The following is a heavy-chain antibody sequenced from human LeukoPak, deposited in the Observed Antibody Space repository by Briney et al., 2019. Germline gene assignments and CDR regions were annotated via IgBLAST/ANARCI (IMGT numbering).Heavy chain of an antibody. Sequence: ASVKVSCKVSGYTLTGLSMHWVRQAPGKGLEWMGGFDPEDGETIYAQKLQGRVTMTEDTSTDTAYMELSSLRSEDTAVYYCATASGNGDYVLHPFDYWGQGTLVTVSS. D-gene: IGHD4-17*01. CDR3: ATASGNGDYVLHPFDY. V-gene: IGHV1-24*01. CDR2: FDPEDGET. J-gene: IGHJ4*02. CDR1: GYTLTGLS.